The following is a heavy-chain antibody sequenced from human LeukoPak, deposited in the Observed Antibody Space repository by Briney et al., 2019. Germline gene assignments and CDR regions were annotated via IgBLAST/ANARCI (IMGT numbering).Heavy chain of an antibody. Sequence: ASVKVSCKASGYTFTGYYMHWVRQAPGQGLEWMGWINPNSGGTNYAQKFQGRVTMTRDTSISTAYMELSRLRSDDTAVYDGXXXXXYDILTGPGGIDYWGQGTLVTVSS. D-gene: IGHD3-9*01. J-gene: IGHJ4*02. CDR3: XXXXXYDILTGPGGIDY. CDR1: GYTFTGYY. CDR2: INPNSGGT. V-gene: IGHV1-2*02.